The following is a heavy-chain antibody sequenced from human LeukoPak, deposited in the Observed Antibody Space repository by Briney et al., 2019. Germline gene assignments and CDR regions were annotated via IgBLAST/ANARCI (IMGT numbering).Heavy chain of an antibody. V-gene: IGHV3-64*04. J-gene: IGHJ6*02. D-gene: IGHD5-24*01. CDR1: GFTFSSYV. CDR2: ISSNGGST. Sequence: PGGSLRLSCSGSGFTFSSYVMHWVRQAPGKGLEYVSAISSNGGSTYYADSVKGRFTVSRDSSKNTLYVQMNSLRDDDTAVYYCVRMASNYYGMDVWGQGTTVTVSS. CDR3: VRMASNYYGMDV.